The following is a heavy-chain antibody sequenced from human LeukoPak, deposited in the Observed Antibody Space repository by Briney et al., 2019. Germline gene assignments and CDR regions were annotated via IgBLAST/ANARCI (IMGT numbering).Heavy chain of an antibody. J-gene: IGHJ3*02. CDR3: ARHVVLLWFGESYAFDI. Sequence: GESLKISCKGSGYSFTSYWISWVRQMPGKGLEWMGRIDPSDSYTNYSPSFQGHVTISADKSISTAYLQWSSLKASDTATYYCARHVVLLWFGESYAFDIWGQGTMVTVSS. V-gene: IGHV5-10-1*01. CDR1: GYSFTSYW. D-gene: IGHD3-10*01. CDR2: IDPSDSYT.